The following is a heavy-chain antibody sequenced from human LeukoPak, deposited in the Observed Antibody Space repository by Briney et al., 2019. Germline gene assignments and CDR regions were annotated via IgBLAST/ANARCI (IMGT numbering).Heavy chain of an antibody. CDR2: IYYSGST. J-gene: IGHJ5*02. V-gene: IGHV4-39*01. Sequence: SETLSLTCTVSGGSISSSSYYWGWIRQPPGKVLEWIGSIYYSGSTYYNPSLKSRVTISVDTSKNQFSLKLSSVTAADTAVYYCARRQYCSSTSCPDNWFDPWGQGTLVTVSS. CDR1: GGSISSSSYY. CDR3: ARRQYCSSTSCPDNWFDP. D-gene: IGHD2-2*01.